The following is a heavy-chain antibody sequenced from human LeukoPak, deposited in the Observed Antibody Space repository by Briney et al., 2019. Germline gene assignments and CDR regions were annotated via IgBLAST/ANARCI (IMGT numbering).Heavy chain of an antibody. CDR2: IYPGDSDT. D-gene: IGHD2-15*01. Sequence: GESLKISCKVSGYNFINYWIGWVRQMPGKGLEWMGIIYPGDSDTRYSPSFQGQVIISADKSISPAYLQWSSLKASDTAMSYCARPRYCSGGSCYDYWGQGTLVTVSS. CDR1: GYNFINYW. V-gene: IGHV5-51*01. J-gene: IGHJ4*02. CDR3: ARPRYCSGGSCYDY.